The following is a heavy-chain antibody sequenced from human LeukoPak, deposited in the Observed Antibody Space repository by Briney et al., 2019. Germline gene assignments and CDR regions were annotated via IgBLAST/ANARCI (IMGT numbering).Heavy chain of an antibody. V-gene: IGHV1-2*02. D-gene: IGHD6-19*01. CDR3: ARDSIAVTDAFDI. J-gene: IGHJ3*02. CDR2: INPNSGGT. CDR1: GYTFTGYY. Sequence: ASVKVSCKASGYTFTGYYMHWVRQAPGQGLEWMGWINPNSGGTNYAQKFQGRVTMTRDTSISTAYMELSRLRSDDTAVYYCARDSIAVTDAFDIWGQGTMVTVSS.